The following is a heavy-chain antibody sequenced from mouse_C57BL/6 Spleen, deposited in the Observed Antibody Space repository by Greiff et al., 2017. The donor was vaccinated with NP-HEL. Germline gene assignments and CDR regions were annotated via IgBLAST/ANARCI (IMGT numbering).Heavy chain of an antibody. J-gene: IGHJ4*01. CDR1: GYTFTDYY. CDR3: ARRMVTNAMDY. Sequence: VQLQQSGPVLVKPGASVKMSCKASGYTFTDYYMNWVKQSHGKSLEWIGVINPYNGGTSYNQKFKGKATLTVDKSSSTAYMELNSLTSEDSAVYYCARRMVTNAMDYWGQGTSVTVSS. CDR2: INPYNGGT. D-gene: IGHD2-3*01. V-gene: IGHV1-19*01.